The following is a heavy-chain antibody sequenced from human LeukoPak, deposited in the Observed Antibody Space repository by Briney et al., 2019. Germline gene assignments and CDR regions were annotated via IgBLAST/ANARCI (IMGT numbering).Heavy chain of an antibody. V-gene: IGHV3-53*01. D-gene: IGHD1-26*01. CDR1: GFTFDDYA. Sequence: GRSLRLSCAASGFTFDDYAMHWVRQAPGKGLEWVSVIYSGGSTYYADSVKGRFTISRDNSKNTLYLQMNSLRAEDTAVYYCARERVGATPQNAFDIWGQGTMVTVSS. CDR3: ARERVGATPQNAFDI. J-gene: IGHJ3*02. CDR2: IYSGGST.